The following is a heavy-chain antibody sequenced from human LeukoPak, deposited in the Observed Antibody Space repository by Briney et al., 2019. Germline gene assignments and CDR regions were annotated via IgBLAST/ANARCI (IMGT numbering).Heavy chain of an antibody. Sequence: GGSLRLSCAASGFTFSNYWMTRVRQGPGEELEWLANINLDGSETHLVDSVKGRFTISRDNAKNSLSLQRSGLRVEDTAVYYCARGYSDWLRWGQGTQVTVSS. CDR3: ARGYSDWLR. J-gene: IGHJ4*02. CDR2: INLDGSET. V-gene: IGHV3-7*01. CDR1: GFTFSNYW. D-gene: IGHD4-11*01.